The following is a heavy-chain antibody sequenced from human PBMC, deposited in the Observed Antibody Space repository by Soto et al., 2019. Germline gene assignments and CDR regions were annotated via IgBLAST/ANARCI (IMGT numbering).Heavy chain of an antibody. CDR1: GFSLSTTEVA. V-gene: IGHV2-5*02. J-gene: IGHJ4*02. Sequence: SGPTLVNPTQSLTLTCSFSGFSLSTTEVAVGWIRQPPGKALEWLALIYWDDDKRYSPSLKSRLTITKDTSKKQVVLTMTNMDPVDTATYYCARTYYDILTGYSDFDYWGQGTLVTVSS. CDR2: IYWDDDK. D-gene: IGHD3-9*01. CDR3: ARTYYDILTGYSDFDY.